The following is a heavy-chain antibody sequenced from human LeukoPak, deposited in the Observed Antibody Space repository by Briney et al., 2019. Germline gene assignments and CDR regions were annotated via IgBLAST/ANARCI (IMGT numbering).Heavy chain of an antibody. J-gene: IGHJ4*02. CDR2: IYPGDSDT. Sequence: GESLKISCKGSGYSFTSYWIGWVRQMPGKGLEWMGIIYPGDSDTRYSPSFQGQVTISADKSISTAYLQWSSLKASDTAMYYCARGPKYYDSNGYYYPPHFAHWGQGTLVTVSS. CDR1: GYSFTSYW. CDR3: ARGPKYYDSNGYYYPPHFAH. V-gene: IGHV5-51*01. D-gene: IGHD3-22*01.